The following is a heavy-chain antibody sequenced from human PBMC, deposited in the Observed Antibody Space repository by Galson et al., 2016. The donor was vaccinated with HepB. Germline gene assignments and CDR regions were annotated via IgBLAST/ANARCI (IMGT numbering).Heavy chain of an antibody. V-gene: IGHV4-38-2*02. J-gene: IGHJ4*02. CDR3: ARVEPNSDFDS. CDR1: GYSISSGHS. D-gene: IGHD1-26*01. CDR2: LSPSGST. Sequence: SETLSLTCTVSGYSISSGHSWGWIRQPPGKGLEWIGNLSPSGSTYYNPSLKSRVNISLDPSSNQFSLKMNFVTAADPAVYFCARVEPNSDFDSWGQGARVSVSS.